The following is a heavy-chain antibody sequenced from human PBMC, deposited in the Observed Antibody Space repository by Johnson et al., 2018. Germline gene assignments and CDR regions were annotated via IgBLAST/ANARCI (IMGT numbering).Heavy chain of an antibody. V-gene: IGHV3-23*01. CDR1: GVTFSDYA. J-gene: IGHJ3*02. D-gene: IGHD3-22*01. CDR2: ISGSGDNT. Sequence: VQSGGSLKLSCAASGVTFSDYAMSWVRQAPGKGLEWVSTISGSGDNTYYADSVKGRFTISRDNSKNTLFLQMNSLRVEDTAIYYCAKFPRPAARGYLSGAFDIWGQGTMVTVSS. CDR3: AKFPRPAARGYLSGAFDI.